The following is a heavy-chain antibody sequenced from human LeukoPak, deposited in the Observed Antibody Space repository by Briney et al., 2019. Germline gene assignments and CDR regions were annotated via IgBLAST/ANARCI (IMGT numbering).Heavy chain of an antibody. CDR3: GGYNWFEP. V-gene: IGHV3-49*04. Sequence: GGSLRLSCTTSGFTFGDYGMHWVRQAPGKGLEWVGFIRSKTFGGTIEYAASVKGRFTISRDDSKSIAYLQINSLKTDDTAVYYCGGYNWFEPWGQGTLVTVSS. J-gene: IGHJ5*02. CDR2: IRSKTFGGTI. CDR1: GFTFGDYG. D-gene: IGHD2-2*01.